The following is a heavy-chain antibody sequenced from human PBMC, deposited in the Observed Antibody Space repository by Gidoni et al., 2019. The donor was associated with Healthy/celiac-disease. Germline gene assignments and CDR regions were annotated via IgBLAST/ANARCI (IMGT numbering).Heavy chain of an antibody. CDR2: FDPEDGET. Sequence: QVQLVQSGAEVKKPGASVKVSCKVSGYTLTELSMHWVRQAPGKGLEWMGSFDPEDGETIYAQKFQGRVTMTEDTSTDTAYMELSSLRSEDTAVYYCATEAMVRGVIYYYYGMDVWGQGTTVTVSS. V-gene: IGHV1-24*01. CDR3: ATEAMVRGVIYYYYGMDV. D-gene: IGHD3-10*01. J-gene: IGHJ6*02. CDR1: GYTLTELS.